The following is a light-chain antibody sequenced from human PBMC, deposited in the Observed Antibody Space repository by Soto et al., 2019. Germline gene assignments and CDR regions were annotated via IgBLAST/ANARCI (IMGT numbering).Light chain of an antibody. V-gene: IGLV2-14*01. J-gene: IGLJ1*01. CDR3: SSYTSSTAYV. Sequence: QSVLTQPASVSGSPGQSITISCTGTSSDVGGYNYVSWYQLHPGKAPKLMVYEVSNRPSGVSNRFSGSKSGNTASLTLSGLEAEDEADYYCSSYTSSTAYVFGTGTKVTVL. CDR1: SSDVGGYNY. CDR2: EVS.